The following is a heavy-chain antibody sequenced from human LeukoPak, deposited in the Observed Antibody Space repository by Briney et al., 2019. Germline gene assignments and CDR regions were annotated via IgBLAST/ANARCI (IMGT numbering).Heavy chain of an antibody. CDR3: APLGPPSGAFDI. V-gene: IGHV1-24*01. CDR2: FDPEDGET. D-gene: IGHD3-10*01. J-gene: IGHJ3*02. Sequence: ASVNVSCKVSGYTLTELSMHWVRQAPGKGLEWMGGFDPEDGETIYAQKFQGRVTMTEDTSTDTAYMELSSLRSEDTAVYYCAPLGPPSGAFDIWGQGTMVTVSS. CDR1: GYTLTELS.